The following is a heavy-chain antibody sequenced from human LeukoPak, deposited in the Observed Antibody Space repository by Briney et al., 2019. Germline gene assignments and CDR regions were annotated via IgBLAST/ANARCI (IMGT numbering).Heavy chain of an antibody. CDR1: GFTFSSYW. Sequence: GGSLRLSCAASGFTFSSYWMHWVRQAPGKGLVWVSRINSDGSSTSYADSVKGRFTISRDNAKNTLYLQMNSLRAEDTAVYYCAGYYYDSSGIKTDYWGQGTLVTVPS. V-gene: IGHV3-74*01. D-gene: IGHD3-22*01. CDR3: AGYYYDSSGIKTDY. CDR2: INSDGSST. J-gene: IGHJ4*02.